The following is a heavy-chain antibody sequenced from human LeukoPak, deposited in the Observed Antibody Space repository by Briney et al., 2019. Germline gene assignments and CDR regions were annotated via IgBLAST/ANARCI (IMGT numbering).Heavy chain of an antibody. CDR3: ARAIYDSTNAFDI. D-gene: IGHD3-22*01. Sequence: TLSLTCAVYGGSFSGYYWSWIRQPPGKGLEWIGEINHSGSTNYNPSLKSRVTISVDTSKNQFSLKLSSVTAADTAVYYCARAIYDSTNAFDIWGQGTMVTVSS. V-gene: IGHV4-34*09. J-gene: IGHJ3*02. CDR2: INHSGST. CDR1: GGSFSGYY.